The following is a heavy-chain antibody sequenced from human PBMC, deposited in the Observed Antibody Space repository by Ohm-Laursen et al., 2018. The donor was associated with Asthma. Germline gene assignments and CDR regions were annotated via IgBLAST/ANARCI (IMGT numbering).Heavy chain of an antibody. V-gene: IGHV3-30*18. Sequence: SLRLSCTASGFTFSSNGMHWVRQAPGKGLEWVAVISYDGSNKFYADSVKGRFTISRDNAKNSLYLQMNSLRAEDTALYYCAKDVAGTTSGFDYWGQGTLVTVSS. CDR2: ISYDGSNK. CDR3: AKDVAGTTSGFDY. CDR1: GFTFSSNG. D-gene: IGHD1-1*01. J-gene: IGHJ4*02.